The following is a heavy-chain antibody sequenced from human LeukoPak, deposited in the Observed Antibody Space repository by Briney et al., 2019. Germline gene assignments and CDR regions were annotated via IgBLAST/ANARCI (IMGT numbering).Heavy chain of an antibody. CDR2: MNPNSGNT. Sequence: ASVKVSCKASGYTFTSYDINWVRQATGQGLEWMGWMNPNSGNTGYAQKFQGRVTTTRNTSISTAYMDPSRLRCADPDVYYRARHRGMIVFDPWGQGTLVTVSS. CDR3: ARHRGMIVFDP. J-gene: IGHJ5*02. CDR1: GYTFTSYD. V-gene: IGHV1-8*01. D-gene: IGHD3-22*01.